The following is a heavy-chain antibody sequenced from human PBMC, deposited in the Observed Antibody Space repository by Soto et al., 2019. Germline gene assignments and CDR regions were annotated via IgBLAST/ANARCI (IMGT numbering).Heavy chain of an antibody. CDR3: AIGYSNSYYYYYYMDV. D-gene: IGHD4-4*01. CDR1: GGSFSGYY. J-gene: IGHJ6*03. CDR2: INHSGST. V-gene: IGHV4-34*01. Sequence: SETLSLTCAVYGGSFSGYYWSWIRQPPGKGLEWIGEINHSGSTNYNPSLKSRVTMSVDTSKNQFSLKLSSVTAADTAVYYCAIGYSNSYYYYYYMDVWGKGTTVTVSS.